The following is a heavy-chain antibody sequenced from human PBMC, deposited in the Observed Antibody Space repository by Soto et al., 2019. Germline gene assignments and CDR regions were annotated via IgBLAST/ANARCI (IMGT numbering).Heavy chain of an antibody. CDR1: GFTFSSYA. V-gene: IGHV3-23*01. CDR3: AKRGVVVAALFYYFDY. D-gene: IGHD2-15*01. Sequence: PGGSLRLSCAASGFTFSSYAMSWVRQAPGKGLEWVSAISGSGGSTYYADSVKGRFTISRDNSKNTLYLQMNSLRAEDTAVYYCAKRGVVVAALFYYFDYWGQGTLVTVSS. J-gene: IGHJ4*02. CDR2: ISGSGGST.